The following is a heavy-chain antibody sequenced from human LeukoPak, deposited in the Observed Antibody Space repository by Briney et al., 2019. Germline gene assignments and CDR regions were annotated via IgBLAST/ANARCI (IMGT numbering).Heavy chain of an antibody. D-gene: IGHD2-15*01. CDR2: INPNSGAT. CDR3: GRAGSYYYFYMDV. CDR1: GYNFTDYY. V-gene: IGHV1-2*02. J-gene: IGHJ6*03. Sequence: ASVKVSCTASGYNFTDYYIHWVRQAPGQGLEWMGCINPNSGATYYSQKFQGRVTMTRDTSISTAFMDLSRLTSDDTAVYYCGRAGSYYYFYMDVWGKGTTVTVSS.